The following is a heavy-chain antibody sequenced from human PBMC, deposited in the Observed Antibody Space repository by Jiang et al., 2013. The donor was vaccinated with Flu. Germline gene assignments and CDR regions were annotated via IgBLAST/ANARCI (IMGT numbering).Heavy chain of an antibody. CDR3: TRGSLS. J-gene: IGHJ2*01. V-gene: IGHV4-4*02. CDR1: GGSISSSKG. Sequence: SGSGLVKPSGTLSLTCAVSGGSISSSKGVELGPPAPQGRGWEWIGEIYQSGSTNYNPSLKSRVTMLVDKSKNQFSLNLTSVTAADTAVYYCTRGSLSWGRGTLVIVSS. CDR2: IYQSGST.